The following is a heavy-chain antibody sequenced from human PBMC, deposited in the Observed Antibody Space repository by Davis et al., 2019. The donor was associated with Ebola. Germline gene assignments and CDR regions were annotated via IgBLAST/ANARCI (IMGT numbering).Heavy chain of an antibody. CDR3: ARVRRPGHDVVVVPADSFYYYMDV. V-gene: IGHV1-18*04. Sequence: ASVKVSCKASGYTFTNYGIAWVRQAPGQGLEWMGWIRTYNGNTNNAQNLQGRVTMTTDTSTSTAYVELRSLKSDDTAVYYCARVRRPGHDVVVVPADSFYYYMDVWGRGTTVTVSS. CDR2: IRTYNGNT. CDR1: GYTFTNYG. J-gene: IGHJ6*03. D-gene: IGHD2-2*01.